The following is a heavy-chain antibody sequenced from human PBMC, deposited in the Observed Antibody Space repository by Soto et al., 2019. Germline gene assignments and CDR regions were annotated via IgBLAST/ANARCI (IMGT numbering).Heavy chain of an antibody. J-gene: IGHJ5*02. V-gene: IGHV4-31*03. CDR2: IYYSGST. CDR3: ARGYCSSTSCFDP. CDR1: GGSISSGGYY. D-gene: IGHD2-2*01. Sequence: SETLSLTCSVSGGSISSGGYYWSWIRQHPGKGLEWIGYIYYSGSTSYNQSLKSRVTISVDTSKNQFSLKLSSVTAADTAVYYCARGYCSSTSCFDPWGQGTLVTVS.